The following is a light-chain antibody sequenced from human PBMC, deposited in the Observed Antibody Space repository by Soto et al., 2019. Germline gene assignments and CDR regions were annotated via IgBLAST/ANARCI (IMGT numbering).Light chain of an antibody. J-gene: IGLJ2*01. V-gene: IGLV2-11*01. CDR2: AVS. CDR1: SSDVGGYNY. Sequence: QSALTQPRSVSGSPGQSVTISCTGTSSDVGGYNYVSWYQQHPGKAPKLMISAVSKRPSRVPDRFSGSKSGNTAYLTISGLQAEDEGDYSCCSYAGSFVVLGGGTKLTVL. CDR3: CSYAGSFVV.